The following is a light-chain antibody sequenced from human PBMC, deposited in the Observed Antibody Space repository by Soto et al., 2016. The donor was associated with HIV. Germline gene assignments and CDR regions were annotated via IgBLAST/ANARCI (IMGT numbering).Light chain of an antibody. CDR3: QAWDSSTGI. V-gene: IGLV3-21*01. CDR1: NIGTKT. Sequence: SYELTQPPSVSVAPGKTATITCGGNNIGTKTVHWYQQKSGQAPVLVVYDDSDRPSGIPERFSGSISGNTATLTISGSQPIDEADYYCQAWDSSTGIFGGGTELTVL. CDR2: DDS. J-gene: IGLJ2*01.